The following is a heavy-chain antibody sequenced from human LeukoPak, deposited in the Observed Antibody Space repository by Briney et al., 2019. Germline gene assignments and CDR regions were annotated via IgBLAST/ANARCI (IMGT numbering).Heavy chain of an antibody. CDR2: ISWDGSTT. CDR1: GFTFNDYN. Sequence: WGSLRLSCAASGFTFNDYNIHWDRQPPGKGLEWVSLISWDGSTTYYADSVKGRFTISRDNSKNSLFLQMNRLRTEDTAFYYCAKVNRAYSSSSSLNFDSWGQGTLVTVSS. CDR3: AKVNRAYSSSSSLNFDS. D-gene: IGHD6-6*01. V-gene: IGHV3-43*01. J-gene: IGHJ4*02.